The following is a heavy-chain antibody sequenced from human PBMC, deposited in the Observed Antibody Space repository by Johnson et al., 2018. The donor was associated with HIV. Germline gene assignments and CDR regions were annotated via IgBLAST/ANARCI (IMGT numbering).Heavy chain of an antibody. D-gene: IGHD3-3*01. CDR3: ITIFGLVGKSYDAFDI. V-gene: IGHV3-15*01. CDR1: GFTFSNAW. CDR2: ITSKTDGGTT. Sequence: VQLVESGGGLVKPGGSLRLSCAASGFTFSNAWMSWVRQAPGKGLEWVGRITSKTDGGTTDYAAPVHGRFTTTRDESKNTRYLKMTSLKTEYTDMGVCITIFGLVGKSYDAFDIWGQGTMVTVSS. J-gene: IGHJ3*02.